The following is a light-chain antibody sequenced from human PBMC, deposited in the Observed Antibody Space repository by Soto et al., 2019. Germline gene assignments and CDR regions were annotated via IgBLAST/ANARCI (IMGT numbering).Light chain of an antibody. V-gene: IGKV1-5*01. J-gene: IGKJ1*01. CDR3: QQYNSYPWT. CDR1: QSISSW. Sequence: DIQLTQSPSPLSASVGDRGTTPCRASQSISSWLAWYQPKPGKAPKLLIYDASSLESGVPSRLSGSGSGTEFTLTISSLQPDDFATYYCQQYNSYPWTFGQGTKVDI. CDR2: DAS.